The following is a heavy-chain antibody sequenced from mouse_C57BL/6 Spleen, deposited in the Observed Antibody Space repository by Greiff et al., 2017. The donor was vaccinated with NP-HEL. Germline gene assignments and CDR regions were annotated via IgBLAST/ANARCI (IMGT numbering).Heavy chain of an antibody. D-gene: IGHD1-1*01. Sequence: EVQVVESGGGLVKPGGSLKLSCAASGFTFSDYGMHWVRQAPEKGLEWVAYISSGSSTIYYADTVKGRFTISRDNAKNTLFLQMTSLRSEDTAMYYCARSLHYYGSRTEFYFDYWGQGTTLTVSS. CDR1: GFTFSDYG. V-gene: IGHV5-17*01. CDR2: ISSGSSTI. CDR3: ARSLHYYGSRTEFYFDY. J-gene: IGHJ2*01.